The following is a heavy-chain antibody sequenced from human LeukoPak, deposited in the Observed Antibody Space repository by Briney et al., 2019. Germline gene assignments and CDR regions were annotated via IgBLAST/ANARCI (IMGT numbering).Heavy chain of an antibody. D-gene: IGHD2-21*02. Sequence: ASETLSLTCTVSGGSISSYHWSWIRQPPGKGLEWIGYIYYSGNTNSNPSLKSRVTMSVDTSKNQFSLKLSSVTAADTAVYYCARDSGDTDNWFDPWGQGTLVTVSS. V-gene: IGHV4-59*01. J-gene: IGHJ5*02. CDR2: IYYSGNT. CDR1: GGSISSYH. CDR3: ARDSGDTDNWFDP.